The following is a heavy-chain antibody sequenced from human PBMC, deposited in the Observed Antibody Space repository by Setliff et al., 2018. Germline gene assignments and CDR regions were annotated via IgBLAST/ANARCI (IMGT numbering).Heavy chain of an antibody. V-gene: IGHV5-51*01. CDR3: AREHVSGHSEY. J-gene: IGHJ4*02. D-gene: IGHD1-26*01. CDR2: IYPADSDT. Sequence: GSLRLSCKGSGYSFTTYWIAWVRQMPGKGLEYMGIIYPADSDTTYSPSFQGQVTISADKSINTAYLQWSSLKASDTAIYYCAREHVSGHSEYWGQGTLVTVSS. CDR1: GYSFTTYW.